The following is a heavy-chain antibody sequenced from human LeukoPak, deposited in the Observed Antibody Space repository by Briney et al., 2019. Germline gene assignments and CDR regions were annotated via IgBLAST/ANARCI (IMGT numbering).Heavy chain of an antibody. J-gene: IGHJ4*02. D-gene: IGHD1-1*01. V-gene: IGHV3-48*03. CDR2: ISNSGSNI. CDR1: GFNFSSYE. CDR3: ATGTTLFDY. Sequence: GGSLRLSCAASGFNFSSYEMNWVRQAPGKGLEWVSYISNSGSNIYYADSVKGRFTISRDNAKNSLYLQMNSLRDEDTAVYYCATGTTLFDYWGQGTLLTVSS.